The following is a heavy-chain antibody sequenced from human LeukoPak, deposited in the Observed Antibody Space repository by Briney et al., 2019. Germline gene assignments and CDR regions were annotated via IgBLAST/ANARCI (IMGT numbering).Heavy chain of an antibody. J-gene: IGHJ4*02. CDR1: GFTFDDYA. D-gene: IGHD6-19*01. V-gene: IGHV3-9*01. Sequence: GGSLRLSCAASGFTFDDYAMHWVRQAPGKGLEWVSGISWNSGSIGYADSVKGRFTISRDNAKNSLYLQMNSLRAEDTAVYYCARAVAGSFDYWGQGTLVTVSS. CDR2: ISWNSGSI. CDR3: ARAVAGSFDY.